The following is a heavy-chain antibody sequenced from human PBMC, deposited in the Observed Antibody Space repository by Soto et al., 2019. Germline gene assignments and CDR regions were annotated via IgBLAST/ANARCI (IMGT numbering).Heavy chain of an antibody. V-gene: IGHV3-48*02. CDR1: GFSFVGYS. Sequence: PWGSLRLSCEAYGFSFVGYSINCVRQAPWKGLEWISCVTNSGGTTYYSDSVKGRFTISRDNAMNSLYLQMNNLRDEDTAVYYCARGGWNYDCLDAWGQGTTVTVSS. D-gene: IGHD3-3*01. CDR3: ARGGWNYDCLDA. CDR2: VTNSGGTT. J-gene: IGHJ6*02.